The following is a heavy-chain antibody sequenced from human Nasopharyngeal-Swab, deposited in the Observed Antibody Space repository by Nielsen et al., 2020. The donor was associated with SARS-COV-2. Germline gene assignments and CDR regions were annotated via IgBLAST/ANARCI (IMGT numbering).Heavy chain of an antibody. V-gene: IGHV3-23*01. CDR3: ARDIRFEEYMDV. D-gene: IGHD3-10*01. CDR1: GFTFSSYA. CDR2: ISGGGGRT. J-gene: IGHJ6*03. Sequence: GESLKISCAASGFTFSSYALSWVRQAPGKGLEYISGGGGRTYYADSVKGRFTISRDNAKNSLYLQMNSLRAEDTAVYYCARDIRFEEYMDVWGKGTTVTVSS.